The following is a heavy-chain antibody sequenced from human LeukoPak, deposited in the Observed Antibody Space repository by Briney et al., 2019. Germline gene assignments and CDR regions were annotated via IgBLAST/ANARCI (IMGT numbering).Heavy chain of an antibody. J-gene: IGHJ3*02. CDR2: IYYSGST. CDR1: GGSVISGSSY. D-gene: IGHD3-22*01. V-gene: IGHV4-39*07. CDR3: ARGEGYYYDSSAFDI. Sequence: PSETLSLTCTVSGGSVISGSSYWGWIRQPPGKGLEWIGNIYYSGSTYYNPSLQSRVTISVDTSKNQFSLKLSSVTAADTAMYYCARGEGYYYDSSAFDIWGQGTMVTVSS.